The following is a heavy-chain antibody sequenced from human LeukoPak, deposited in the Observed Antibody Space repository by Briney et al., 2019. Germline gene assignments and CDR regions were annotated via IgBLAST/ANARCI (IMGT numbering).Heavy chain of an antibody. V-gene: IGHV4-59*01. CDR3: ASGRAGIDR. CDR1: GGSITSYY. Sequence: SETLSLTCTVSGGSITSYYWSWIRQPPGKGLEWIGYMYYSDNMHSDNYKYNPSLKSRVTMSLDPSKNHCSLNMTSVTAADSAVYYCASGRAGIDRWGQGTLVTVSS. CDR2: MYYSDNMHSDNY. J-gene: IGHJ5*02. D-gene: IGHD6-19*01.